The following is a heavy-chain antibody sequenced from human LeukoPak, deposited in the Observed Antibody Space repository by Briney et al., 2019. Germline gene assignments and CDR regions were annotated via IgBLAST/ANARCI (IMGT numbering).Heavy chain of an antibody. D-gene: IGHD3-10*01. CDR3: AKDYGSGSYSDY. CDR1: GFTFSSYS. V-gene: IGHV3-48*01. CDR2: ISSSSNTI. J-gene: IGHJ4*02. Sequence: GGSLRLSCAASGFTFSSYSMHWVRQAPGKGLEWVSYISSSSNTIYYADSVKGRFTISRDNAKNSLYLQMNSLRAEDTAVYYCAKDYGSGSYSDYWGQGTLVTVSS.